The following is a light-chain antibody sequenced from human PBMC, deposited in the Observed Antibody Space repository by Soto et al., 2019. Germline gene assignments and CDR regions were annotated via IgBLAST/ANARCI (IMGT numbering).Light chain of an antibody. CDR3: QQSYITPRT. Sequence: DIQMTQSPSSLSSSVGDTVTITCRASQSISSYLNWYQQKPGKAPKLLINAASSLQSGVPSRFSGSGSGTEFTLTISALQPEDFATYFCQQSYITPRTFGQGTKVDI. CDR2: AAS. J-gene: IGKJ1*01. V-gene: IGKV1-39*01. CDR1: QSISSY.